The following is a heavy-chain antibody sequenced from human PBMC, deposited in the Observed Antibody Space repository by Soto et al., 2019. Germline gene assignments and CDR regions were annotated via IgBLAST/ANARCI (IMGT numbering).Heavy chain of an antibody. J-gene: IGHJ5*02. Sequence: ASVKVSCKASGYTFTGYYMHWVRQAPGQGLEWMGWINPNSGGTNYAQKFQGRVTMTRDTSISTAYMELSRLRSDDTAVYYCARLLTEVRVVPAAIDWLDPWGQGTLVTVYS. D-gene: IGHD2-2*01. CDR1: GYTFTGYY. CDR3: ARLLTEVRVVPAAIDWLDP. V-gene: IGHV1-2*02. CDR2: INPNSGGT.